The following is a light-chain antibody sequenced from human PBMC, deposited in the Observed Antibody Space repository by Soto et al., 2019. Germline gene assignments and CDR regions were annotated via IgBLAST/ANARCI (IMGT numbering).Light chain of an antibody. V-gene: IGKV1-5*03. CDR3: QQYDVYST. Sequence: DIQMTQSPSTLSASVGGTVTITCRAGQSISSWLAWYQQKPGIAPKLLIYKASTLQSGVPSRFSGSGYGTVFTLTISRLQPDDSATYYCQQYDVYSTFGQGTKVDIK. CDR1: QSISSW. J-gene: IGKJ1*01. CDR2: KAS.